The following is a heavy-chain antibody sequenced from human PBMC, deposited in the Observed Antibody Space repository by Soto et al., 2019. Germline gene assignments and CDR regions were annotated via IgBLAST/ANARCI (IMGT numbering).Heavy chain of an antibody. CDR2: IKQDGSEK. D-gene: IGHD6-13*01. CDR1: GFTFSSYW. V-gene: IGHV3-7*01. J-gene: IGHJ5*02. Sequence: PGGSLRLSCAASGFTFSSYWMSWVRQAPGKGLECVANIKQDGSEKYYVDSVKGRFTISRDNAKNSLYLQMNSLRAEDTVVYYCARVLAGIAAAGTSNWSDPWGQGTLVTVSS. CDR3: ARVLAGIAAAGTSNWSDP.